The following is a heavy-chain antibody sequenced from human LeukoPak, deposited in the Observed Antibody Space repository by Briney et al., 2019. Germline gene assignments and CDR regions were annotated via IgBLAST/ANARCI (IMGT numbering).Heavy chain of an antibody. CDR1: SDSMTYIF. Sequence: SETLSLTCNFSSDSMTYIFWSWIRQPAGKGLEWIGRIYSSGSAHYNPSLKSRVTMSVDTSKNQFSLNLSSVTAADTAAYYCARESMYDYGDGNYFFYYLDVWGQGTTVTVSS. D-gene: IGHD4-17*01. J-gene: IGHJ6*03. CDR2: IYSSGSA. CDR3: ARESMYDYGDGNYFFYYLDV. V-gene: IGHV4-4*07.